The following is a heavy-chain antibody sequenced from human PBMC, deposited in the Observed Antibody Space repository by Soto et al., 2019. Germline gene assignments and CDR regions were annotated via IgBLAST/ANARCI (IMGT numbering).Heavy chain of an antibody. D-gene: IGHD3-10*01. CDR2: ISGVRDYT. V-gene: IGHV3-21*06. CDR1: GFTFSYYP. Sequence: EVQLVESGGGLVNPGGSLRLSCAASGFTFSYYPLHWVRRAPGKGLEWVSSISGVRDYTRYADSVKGRFAISRDNAKTSLYLQMNSLTAEDTAVYYCAREGVHNYTEYYFDYWGQGTLVTVSS. CDR3: AREGVHNYTEYYFDY. J-gene: IGHJ4*02.